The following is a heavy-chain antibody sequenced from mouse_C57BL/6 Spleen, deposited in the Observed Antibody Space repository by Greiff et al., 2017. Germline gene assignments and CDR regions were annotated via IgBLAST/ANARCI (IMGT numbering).Heavy chain of an antibody. CDR1: GFNIKDYY. CDR2: IDPEDGDT. V-gene: IGHV14-1*01. J-gene: IGHJ4*01. Sequence: VQLQQSGAELVRPGASVKLSCTASGFNIKDYYMHWVKQRPEQGLEWIGRIDPEDGDTAYAPKFQGKATMTADTSSNTAYLQLSSLTSEDTAVYYCTTDTTVVAPRTMDYWGQGTSVTVSS. CDR3: TTDTTVVAPRTMDY. D-gene: IGHD1-1*01.